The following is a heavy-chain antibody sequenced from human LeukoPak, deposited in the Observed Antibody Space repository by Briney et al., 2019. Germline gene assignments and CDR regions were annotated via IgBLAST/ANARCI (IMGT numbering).Heavy chain of an antibody. CDR3: ARDVVRNYYYYGMDV. D-gene: IGHD2-15*01. J-gene: IGHJ6*02. Sequence: PGGSLRLSCAASGFTFSSYSMIWVRQAPGKGLEWVSSISSSNYIYYADSVKGRFTISRDNAESSLYLQLNSLRAEDTAVYYCARDVVRNYYYYGMDVWGQGTTVTVSS. CDR1: GFTFSSYS. V-gene: IGHV3-21*06. CDR2: ISSSNYI.